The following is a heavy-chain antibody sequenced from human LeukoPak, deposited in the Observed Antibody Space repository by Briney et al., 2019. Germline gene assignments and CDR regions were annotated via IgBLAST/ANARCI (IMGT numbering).Heavy chain of an antibody. V-gene: IGHV3-15*01. D-gene: IGHD3-9*01. Sequence: GGSLRLSCAASGFTFSNAWMSWVRQAPGKGLEWVGRIKSKTDGGTTDYAATVKGRFTISRDDSKNTLYLQMNSLKTEDTAVYYCTTVGINYDILTGYYGAHYFDYWGQGTLVTVSS. CDR3: TTVGINYDILTGYYGAHYFDY. CDR1: GFTFSNAW. J-gene: IGHJ4*02. CDR2: IKSKTDGGTT.